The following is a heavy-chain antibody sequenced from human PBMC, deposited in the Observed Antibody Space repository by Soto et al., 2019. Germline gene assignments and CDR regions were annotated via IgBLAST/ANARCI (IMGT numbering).Heavy chain of an antibody. V-gene: IGHV4-31*03. J-gene: IGHJ5*02. Sequence: PSETLSLTCTVSGDSISSAGYYWSWIRHHPGKGLEWIGYIYYNGSTYYNPSLKSRVSMPGDTSKNQFSLKLSSVTAADTAVYYCARAPYYFDSSGPMKWFDPWGQGTLVTVSS. CDR2: IYYNGST. D-gene: IGHD3-22*01. CDR1: GDSISSAGYY. CDR3: ARAPYYFDSSGPMKWFDP.